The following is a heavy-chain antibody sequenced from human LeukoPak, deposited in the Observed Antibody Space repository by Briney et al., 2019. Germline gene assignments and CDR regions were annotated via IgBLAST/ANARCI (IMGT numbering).Heavy chain of an antibody. V-gene: IGHV3-33*06. CDR1: GFTFSSYG. CDR2: IWYDGSKK. Sequence: GGSLRLSCEASGFTFSSYGMHWVRQAPGKGLEWVAVIWYDGSKKYYGDSVKGRFTISRDNSKNTLYLQMNSLRAEDTALYSCAKDYGGNSDAFDIWGQGTVVTVSS. J-gene: IGHJ3*02. D-gene: IGHD4-23*01. CDR3: AKDYGGNSDAFDI.